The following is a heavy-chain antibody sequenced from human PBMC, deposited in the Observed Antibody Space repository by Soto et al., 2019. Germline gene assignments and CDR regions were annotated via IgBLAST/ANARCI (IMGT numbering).Heavy chain of an antibody. CDR1: GGSISSYY. D-gene: IGHD6-13*01. J-gene: IGHJ6*01. CDR3: ASSNIAAAGFYYYGMDV. V-gene: IGHV4-59*01. CDR2: IYYSGST. Sequence: TSETLSLTCTVSGGSISSYYWSWIRQPPGKGLEWIGYIYYSGSTNYNPSLKSRVTISVDTSKNQFSLKLSSVTAADTAVYYWASSNIAAAGFYYYGMDVWGRGTTVT.